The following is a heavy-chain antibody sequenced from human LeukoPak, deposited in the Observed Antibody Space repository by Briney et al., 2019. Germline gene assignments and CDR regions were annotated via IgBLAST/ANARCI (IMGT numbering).Heavy chain of an antibody. D-gene: IGHD6-13*01. J-gene: IGHJ4*02. Sequence: PGGSLRLSCAAPGFTFSSYAMHWVRQAPGKGLEWVALISYDGSNKYSADSVKGRFTISRDNSKNTLYLQMNSLRAEDTAVYYCARVGYSSSWYWTLGYWGQGTLVTVSS. CDR2: ISYDGSNK. CDR1: GFTFSSYA. CDR3: ARVGYSSSWYWTLGY. V-gene: IGHV3-30*04.